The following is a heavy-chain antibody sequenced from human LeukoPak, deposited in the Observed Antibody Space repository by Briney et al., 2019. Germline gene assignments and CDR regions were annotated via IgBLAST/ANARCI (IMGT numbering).Heavy chain of an antibody. J-gene: IGHJ4*02. Sequence: GGSLRLSCAASGFTFSGSAMRWVRQASGKGLEWVGRIRSKANSYATAYAASVKGRFTISRDDSKNTAYLQMNSLKTEDTAVYYCTHHCSGGSCFWGQGTLVTVSS. CDR2: IRSKANSYAT. CDR1: GFTFSGSA. V-gene: IGHV3-73*01. CDR3: THHCSGGSCF. D-gene: IGHD2-15*01.